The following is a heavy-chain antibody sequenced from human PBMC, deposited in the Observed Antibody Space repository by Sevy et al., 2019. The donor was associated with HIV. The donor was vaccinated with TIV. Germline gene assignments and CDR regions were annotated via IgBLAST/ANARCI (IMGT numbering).Heavy chain of an antibody. D-gene: IGHD3-9*01. CDR3: ASDSEVLRYFDWLPGNWFDP. CDR2: ISAYKGNT. Sequence: ASVNVSCKASGYTFTSYGISGVRQAPGQGLEWMGWISAYKGNTNNAQKLQGRVTMTTDTSTGTAYMELRSVRSDDTAVSYCASDSEVLRYFDWLPGNWFDPWGQGTLVTVSS. V-gene: IGHV1-18*01. J-gene: IGHJ5*02. CDR1: GYTFTSYG.